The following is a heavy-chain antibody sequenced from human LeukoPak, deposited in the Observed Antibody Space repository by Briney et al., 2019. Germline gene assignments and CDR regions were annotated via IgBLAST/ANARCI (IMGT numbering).Heavy chain of an antibody. CDR2: IYHSGST. CDR3: AREPAQVKRSHFDY. Sequence: SETLSLTCAVSGGSISSSNWWSWVRQPPGKGLEWIGEIYHSGSTNYNPSLKSRVTISVDKSKNQFSLMLSSVTAADTAVYYCAREPAQVKRSHFDYWGQGTLVTVSS. J-gene: IGHJ4*02. CDR1: GGSISSSNW. D-gene: IGHD4-11*01. V-gene: IGHV4-4*02.